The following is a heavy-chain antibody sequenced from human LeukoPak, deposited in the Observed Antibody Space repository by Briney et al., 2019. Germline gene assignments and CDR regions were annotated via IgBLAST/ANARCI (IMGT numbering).Heavy chain of an antibody. CDR2: ISSSSSYI. V-gene: IGHV3-21*01. J-gene: IGHJ6*04. Sequence: GGSLRLSCAATGFTFSSYAMHWVRQAPGKGLEWVSSISSSSSYIYYADSVKGRFTISRDNAKNSLYLQMNSLRAEDTAVYYCARDGRDGSGSYYNYYYGMDVWGKGTTVTVSS. D-gene: IGHD3-10*01. CDR1: GFTFSSYA. CDR3: ARDGRDGSGSYYNYYYGMDV.